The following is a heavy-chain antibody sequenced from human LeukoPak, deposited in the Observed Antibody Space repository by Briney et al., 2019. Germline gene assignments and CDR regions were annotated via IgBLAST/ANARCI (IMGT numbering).Heavy chain of an antibody. CDR1: GDSSTAYA. CDR2: IVVGSGNT. D-gene: IGHD3-22*01. CDR3: AAEAANYYDSRVSLYG. Sequence: ASVKVSCTPSGDSSTAYAIRSGPQAPGQGLEWMGWIVVGSGNTNYAQKFQERVTITRDMSTSLVYMELSSLRSEDTAVYYCAAEAANYYDSRVSLYGWGQGTMVTVSS. V-gene: IGHV1-58*02. J-gene: IGHJ3*01.